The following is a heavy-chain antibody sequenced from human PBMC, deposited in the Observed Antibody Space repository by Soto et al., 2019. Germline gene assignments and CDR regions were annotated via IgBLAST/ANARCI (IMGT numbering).Heavy chain of an antibody. CDR1: GGSISRSGYF. CDR3: ARSSRSYFDY. CDR2: IYDSGST. Sequence: QVQLQESGPGLVKPSQTLSLTCTVSGGSISRSGYFWSWIRQHPGKGLEWIGYIYDSGSTYYNPSLQSRGSLSVDTSKNQFSLNLTSVTAADTAMYYCARSSRSYFDYWGQGTLVTVSS. V-gene: IGHV4-31*03. J-gene: IGHJ4*02.